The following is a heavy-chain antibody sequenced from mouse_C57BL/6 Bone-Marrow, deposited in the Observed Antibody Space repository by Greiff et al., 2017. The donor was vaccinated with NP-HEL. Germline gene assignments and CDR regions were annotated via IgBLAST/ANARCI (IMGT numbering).Heavy chain of an antibody. CDR1: GYTFTSYW. J-gene: IGHJ2*01. CDR2: IYPGNSDT. V-gene: IGHV1-5*01. Sequence: EVQLQESGTVLARPGASVKMSCKTSGYTFTSYWMHWVNQRPGQGLEWIGAIYPGNSDTSYNQKFKGKAKLTAVTSASTAYMELSSLTNEDSAVYYCTVITTVVASGGYWGQGTTLTVSS. D-gene: IGHD1-1*01. CDR3: TVITTVVASGGY.